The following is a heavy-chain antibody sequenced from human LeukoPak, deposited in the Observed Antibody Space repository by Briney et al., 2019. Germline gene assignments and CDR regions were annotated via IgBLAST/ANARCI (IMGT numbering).Heavy chain of an antibody. Sequence: GGSLRLSCAASGFTVSSNYMSWVRQAPGKGLEWVSVIYSGGSTFFADAVKGRFTISRDNSKNTMYLQMNSLRAEDTAVYYCARGGIMISFGGVYVFDIWGQGTMVTVSS. V-gene: IGHV3-53*01. CDR2: IYSGGST. CDR1: GFTVSSNY. CDR3: ARGGIMISFGGVYVFDI. J-gene: IGHJ3*02. D-gene: IGHD3-16*01.